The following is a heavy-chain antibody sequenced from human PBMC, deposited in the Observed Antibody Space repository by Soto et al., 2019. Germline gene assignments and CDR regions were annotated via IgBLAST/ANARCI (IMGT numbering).Heavy chain of an antibody. CDR3: TRILNTAMVERYYYYGMDV. Sequence: GGSLRLSCAASGFTFSNAWMSWVRQAPGKGLEWVGRIKSKTDGGTTDYAAPVKGRFTISRDDSKNTLYLQMNSLKTEDTAVYYCTRILNTAMVERYYYYGMDVWGQGTTVTVSS. V-gene: IGHV3-15*01. D-gene: IGHD5-18*01. CDR2: IKSKTDGGTT. J-gene: IGHJ6*02. CDR1: GFTFSNAW.